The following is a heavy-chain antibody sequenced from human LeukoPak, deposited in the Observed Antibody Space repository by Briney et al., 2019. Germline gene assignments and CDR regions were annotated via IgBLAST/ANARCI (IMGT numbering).Heavy chain of an antibody. D-gene: IGHD6-19*01. J-gene: IGHJ4*02. V-gene: IGHV3-20*04. CDR2: INWNGGST. Sequence: RPGGSLRLSCAASGFTFDDYGMSWVRQAPGKGLEWVSGINWNGGSTGYAGSVKGRFTISRDNAKNSLYLQMNSLRAEDTALYYCARGRGSGWYLSGYFDYWGQGTLVTVSS. CDR1: GFTFDDYG. CDR3: ARGRGSGWYLSGYFDY.